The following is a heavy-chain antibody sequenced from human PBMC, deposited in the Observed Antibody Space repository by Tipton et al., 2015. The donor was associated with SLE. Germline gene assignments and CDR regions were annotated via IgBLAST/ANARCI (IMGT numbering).Heavy chain of an antibody. CDR2: IIPIFGTA. J-gene: IGHJ6*03. CDR1: GGTFSSYT. Sequence: QLVQSGAEVKKPGSSVKVSCKASGGTFSSYTISWVRQAPGQGLEWMGGIIPIFGTANYPQKFQGRVTITADKSTSTAYMELSSLRSEDTAVYYCASPSGSNGLTTVPWYYYMDVWGKGTTVTVSS. CDR3: ASPSGSNGLTTVPWYYYMDV. V-gene: IGHV1-69*06. D-gene: IGHD4-17*01.